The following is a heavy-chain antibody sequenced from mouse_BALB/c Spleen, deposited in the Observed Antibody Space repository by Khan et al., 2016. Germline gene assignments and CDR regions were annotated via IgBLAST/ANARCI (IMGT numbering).Heavy chain of an antibody. J-gene: IGHJ2*01. CDR3: ARDYYGSSYFEY. CDR2: INYSGST. CDR1: GYSITSGYA. Sequence: EVQLVESGPGLVKPSQSLSLTCTVTGYSITSGYAWNWIRQFPENKLEWMGYINYSGSTSYNPSLKSRVSITRDTTKHQFFLQLNSVTTEDTATYYCARDYYGSSYFEYWGQGTTLTVSS. D-gene: IGHD1-1*01. V-gene: IGHV3-2*02.